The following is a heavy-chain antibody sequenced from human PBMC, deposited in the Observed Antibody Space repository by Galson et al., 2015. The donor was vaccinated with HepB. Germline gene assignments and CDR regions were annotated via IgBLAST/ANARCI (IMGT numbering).Heavy chain of an antibody. D-gene: IGHD3/OR15-3a*01. CDR3: AMDLLACRGSYKNCGAFDM. Sequence: SLRLSCAASEVTVSSNFMTWVRQPPGKGLEWVSVFYGGHNTQYADSVKGRFTISRDSSKNTVYLQMNSLRAEDTAVYFCAMDLLACRGSYKNCGAFDMWGQGTLVTVSS. CDR1: EVTVSSNF. V-gene: IGHV3-53*03. J-gene: IGHJ3*02. CDR2: FYGGHNT.